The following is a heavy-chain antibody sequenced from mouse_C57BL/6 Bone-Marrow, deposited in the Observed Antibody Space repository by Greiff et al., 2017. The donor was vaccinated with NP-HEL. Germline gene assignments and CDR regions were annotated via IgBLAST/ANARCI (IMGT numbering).Heavy chain of an antibody. V-gene: IGHV5-4*01. D-gene: IGHD2-1*01. CDR2: ISDGGSYT. CDR1: GFTFSSYA. J-gene: IGHJ4*01. CDR3: ARDIKVYYGPSYYAMDY. Sequence: EVKLMESGGGLVKPGGSLKLSCAASGFTFSSYAMSWVRQTPEKRLEWVATISDGGSYTYYPDNVKGRFTISRDNAKNNLYLQMSHLKSEDTAMYYCARDIKVYYGPSYYAMDYWGQGTSVTVSS.